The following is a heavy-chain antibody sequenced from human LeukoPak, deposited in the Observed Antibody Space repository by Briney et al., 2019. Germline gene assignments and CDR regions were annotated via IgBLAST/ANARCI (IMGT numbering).Heavy chain of an antibody. CDR3: ARAPSSGWYGNREYFQH. Sequence: GGSLRLSCAASGFTFSSYGMHWVRQAPGKGLEWVAFIRYDGSNKYYADSVKGRFTISRDNAKNSLYLQMNSLRAEDTAVYYCARAPSSGWYGNREYFQHWGQGTLVTVSS. D-gene: IGHD6-19*01. CDR2: IRYDGSNK. J-gene: IGHJ1*01. CDR1: GFTFSSYG. V-gene: IGHV3-30*02.